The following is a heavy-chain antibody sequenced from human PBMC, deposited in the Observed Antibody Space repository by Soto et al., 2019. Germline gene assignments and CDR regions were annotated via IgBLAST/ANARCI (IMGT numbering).Heavy chain of an antibody. CDR2: IYPGDSDT. CDR3: ARRGLYYDSSGYYSAFDI. D-gene: IGHD3-22*01. Sequence: GESLKISCNGPGDSFTSYWIGWVRQIPGKGLEWMGIIYPGDSDTRYSPSFQGQVTISADKSISTAYLQWSSLKASDTAMYYCARRGLYYDSSGYYSAFDIWGQGTMVTVSS. CDR1: GDSFTSYW. J-gene: IGHJ3*02. V-gene: IGHV5-51*01.